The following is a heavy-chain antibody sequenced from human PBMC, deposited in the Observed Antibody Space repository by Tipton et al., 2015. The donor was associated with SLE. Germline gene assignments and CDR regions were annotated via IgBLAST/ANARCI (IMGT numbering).Heavy chain of an antibody. CDR1: GGSISSYY. CDR2: IYYSGST. D-gene: IGHD3-22*01. V-gene: IGHV4-59*01. J-gene: IGHJ3*02. Sequence: LRLSCTVSGGSISSYYWSWIRQPPGKGLEWIGYIYYSGSTNYNPSLKSRVTISVDTSKNQFSLKLSSVTAADTAVYYCAGGPYYYDSSGYYKAFDIWGQGTMVTVSS. CDR3: AGGPYYYDSSGYYKAFDI.